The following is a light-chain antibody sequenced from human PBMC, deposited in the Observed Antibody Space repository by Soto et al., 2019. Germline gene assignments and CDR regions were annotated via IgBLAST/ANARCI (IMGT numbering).Light chain of an antibody. CDR3: QQYGSSPPWT. V-gene: IGKV3-20*01. CDR1: QSVSSRY. Sequence: EIVLTQSPGTLSLSPWERATLSCRASQSVSSRYLAWYQQKPGQAPRLLIYGASSRATGIPERFSGSGSGTDFTLTISRLEPEDFAVYYCQQYGSSPPWTFGQGTKVDIK. CDR2: GAS. J-gene: IGKJ1*01.